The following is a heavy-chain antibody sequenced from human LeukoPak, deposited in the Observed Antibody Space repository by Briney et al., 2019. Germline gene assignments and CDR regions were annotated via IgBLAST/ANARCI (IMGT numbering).Heavy chain of an antibody. D-gene: IGHD1-20*01. CDR2: ISGSGGST. Sequence: GGSLRLSCAASGFTFSSYAMSWVRQAPGKGLEWVSVISGSGGSTYYADSVKGRFTISRDNSKNTLYLQMNSLRAEDTAVYYCAKDNYNWNEHTFDYWGQGTLVTVSS. CDR1: GFTFSSYA. CDR3: AKDNYNWNEHTFDY. J-gene: IGHJ4*02. V-gene: IGHV3-23*01.